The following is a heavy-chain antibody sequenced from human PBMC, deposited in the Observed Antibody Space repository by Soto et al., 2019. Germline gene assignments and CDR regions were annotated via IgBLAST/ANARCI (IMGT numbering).Heavy chain of an antibody. V-gene: IGHV4-59*01. Sequence: SETLSLTCTVSGGPMSEYFWSWIRQSPGKGLEWIGYVYYLGSTDYNPSLKSRVMISVDTSRRQFSLKLSSVTVADTAIYYCARDGYDGSGSPFPAYWGPGIQVTVSS. D-gene: IGHD3-10*01. CDR3: ARDGYDGSGSPFPAY. CDR2: VYYLGST. CDR1: GGPMSEYF. J-gene: IGHJ4*02.